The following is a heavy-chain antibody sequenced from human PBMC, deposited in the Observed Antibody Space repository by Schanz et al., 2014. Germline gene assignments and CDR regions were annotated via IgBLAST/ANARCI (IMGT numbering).Heavy chain of an antibody. Sequence: EVPLVESGGGLVQPGGSLRLSCAASGFTVSKNYMSWVRQAPGKGLEWVSIIYTDGSTYYADSVRDRFTISRDNSKNMLYLQINNLRAEDTAVYYCARGTDTAMEHRPFDYWGQGTLVTVSS. V-gene: IGHV3-66*01. CDR1: GFTVSKNY. CDR3: ARGTDTAMEHRPFDY. D-gene: IGHD5-18*01. J-gene: IGHJ4*02. CDR2: IYTDGST.